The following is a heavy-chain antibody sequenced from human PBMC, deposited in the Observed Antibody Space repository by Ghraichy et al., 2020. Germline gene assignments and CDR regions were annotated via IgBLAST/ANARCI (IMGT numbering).Heavy chain of an antibody. V-gene: IGHV3-23*01. CDR1: GFSFSSYA. D-gene: IGHD6-19*01. J-gene: IGHJ4*02. Sequence: GESLNISCAASGFSFSSYAMSWVRQAPGKGLEWVSAISGGGGTTYYADSVKGRFTISRDNSKNTLYLQMSSLRAEDTAVYYCAKGRYNSGWNYFDYWGQGTLVSVSS. CDR3: AKGRYNSGWNYFDY. CDR2: ISGGGGTT.